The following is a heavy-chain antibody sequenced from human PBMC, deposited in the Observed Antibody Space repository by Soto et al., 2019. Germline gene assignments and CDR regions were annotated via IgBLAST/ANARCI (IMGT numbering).Heavy chain of an antibody. CDR3: ARPARQGTVAGEY. J-gene: IGHJ4*02. V-gene: IGHV4-39*01. D-gene: IGHD6-19*01. CDR2: IYDSGIS. CDR1: GGSISSSNYY. Sequence: QLQLQESGPGLVKPSETLSLTCTVSGGSISSSNYYWGWIRQPPGKGLEWIGSIYDSGISNYNPSLKSRVTISVDTSKNQFSLKLTSVTAADTAVYYCARPARQGTVAGEYWGQGTLVTVSS.